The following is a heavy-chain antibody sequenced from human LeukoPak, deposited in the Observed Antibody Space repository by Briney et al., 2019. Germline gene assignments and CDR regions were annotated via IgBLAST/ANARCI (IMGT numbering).Heavy chain of an antibody. CDR2: ISSSSSYI. J-gene: IGHJ6*02. D-gene: IGHD3-10*01. V-gene: IGHV3-21*01. Sequence: GGSLRLSCAASGFTFSSYSMNWVRQAPGKGLEWVSSISSSSSYIYYADSVKGRFTISRDNAKNSLYLQMNSLRAEDTAVYYCARDRMGSYYYGMDVWGQGTMVTVSS. CDR3: ARDRMGSYYYGMDV. CDR1: GFTFSSYS.